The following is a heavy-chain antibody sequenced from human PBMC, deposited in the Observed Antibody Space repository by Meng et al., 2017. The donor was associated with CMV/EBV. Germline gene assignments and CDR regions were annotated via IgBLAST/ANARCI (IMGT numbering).Heavy chain of an antibody. J-gene: IGHJ6*02. D-gene: IGHD1-14*01. V-gene: IGHV4-39*07. Sequence: SETLSLTCNVSGGSISSTTNYWGWVRQPPGKGLERIGSIYYSGTTYYSSSLKSRVTLSLDTSKNQFSLRLSSVTAADSAVYYCATDRDHTSFYSGMDVWGQGTTVTVSS. CDR1: GGSISSTTNY. CDR3: ATDRDHTSFYSGMDV. CDR2: IYYSGTT.